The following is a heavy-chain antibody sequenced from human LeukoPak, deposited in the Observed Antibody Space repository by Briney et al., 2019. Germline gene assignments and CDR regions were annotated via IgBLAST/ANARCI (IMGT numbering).Heavy chain of an antibody. V-gene: IGHV1-18*01. Sequence: GASVKVSCKASGYTFTSYGISWVREAPGQGLEWMGWISAYNGNTNYAQKLQGRVTMTTDTSTSTAYMELRSLRSDDTAVYYCARDPLTGYSRSWLPYYYYMDVWGKGTTVTVSS. CDR3: ARDPLTGYSRSWLPYYYYMDV. J-gene: IGHJ6*03. CDR2: ISAYNGNT. D-gene: IGHD6-13*01. CDR1: GYTFTSYG.